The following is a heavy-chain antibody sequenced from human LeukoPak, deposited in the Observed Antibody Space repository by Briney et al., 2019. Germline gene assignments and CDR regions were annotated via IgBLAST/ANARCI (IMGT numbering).Heavy chain of an antibody. J-gene: IGHJ4*02. CDR2: ISYDGSNK. V-gene: IGHV3-30*04. Sequence: PGRSLRLSCAASGFTFSSYAMHWVRQAPGEGLEGVAVISYDGSNKYYADSVKGRFTISRDNSKNTLYLQMNSLRAEDTAVYYCARVADKDYGDYYFDYWGQGTLVTVSS. CDR3: ARVADKDYGDYYFDY. D-gene: IGHD4-17*01. CDR1: GFTFSSYA.